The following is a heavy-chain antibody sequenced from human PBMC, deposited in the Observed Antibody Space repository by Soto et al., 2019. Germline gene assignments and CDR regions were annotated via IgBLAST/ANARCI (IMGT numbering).Heavy chain of an antibody. D-gene: IGHD3-22*01. CDR1: GFTFSSYA. J-gene: IGHJ5*02. V-gene: IGHV3-30-3*01. CDR2: ISYDGSNK. Sequence: RRLSCAASGFTFSSYAMHWVRQAPGKGLEWVAVISYDGSNKYYADSVKGRFTISRDNSKNTLYLQMNSLRAEDTAVYYCARVTHDSSIYGGFDPWGQGTLVTVSS. CDR3: ARVTHDSSIYGGFDP.